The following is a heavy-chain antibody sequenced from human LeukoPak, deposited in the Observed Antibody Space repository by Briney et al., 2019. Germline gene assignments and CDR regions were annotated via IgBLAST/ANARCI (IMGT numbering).Heavy chain of an antibody. Sequence: AETLSLTCTVSGGSISSYYWSWIRQPPGKGLEWIGCIYYNGSTNYNPSLKSRVTISVDRSKNQFSLKLSSVTAADTDVYYCARERTHYYDSSGYYSGPGLIDYWGQGTLVTVSS. CDR2: IYYNGST. J-gene: IGHJ4*02. CDR3: ARERTHYYDSSGYYSGPGLIDY. CDR1: GGSISSYY. V-gene: IGHV4-59*01. D-gene: IGHD3-22*01.